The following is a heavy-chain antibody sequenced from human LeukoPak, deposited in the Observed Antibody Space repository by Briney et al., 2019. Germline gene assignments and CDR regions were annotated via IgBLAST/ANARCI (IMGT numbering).Heavy chain of an antibody. J-gene: IGHJ4*02. Sequence: AASVKVSCKASGGTFSSYAISWVRQAPGQGLEWMGRIIPILGIANYAQKFQGRVTITADKSTSTAYMELSSLRSEDTAVYFCARDRSIVGATPYFDYWGKGTLVTVSS. V-gene: IGHV1-69*04. CDR3: ARDRSIVGATPYFDY. D-gene: IGHD1-26*01. CDR1: GGTFSSYA. CDR2: IIPILGIA.